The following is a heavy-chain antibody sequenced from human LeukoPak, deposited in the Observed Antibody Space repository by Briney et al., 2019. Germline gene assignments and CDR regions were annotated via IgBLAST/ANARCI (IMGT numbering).Heavy chain of an antibody. Sequence: GGSLRLSCVASGFTFSSNGMHWVRQAPGKGLVWVSRINRDGSSTNYADSVKGRFTISRDNAKNTLYLQMNSLRAEDTAVYYCARVGTTQLLDYWGQGTLVTVSS. D-gene: IGHD4-17*01. CDR3: ARVGTTQLLDY. CDR1: GFTFSSNG. J-gene: IGHJ4*02. V-gene: IGHV3-74*01. CDR2: INRDGSST.